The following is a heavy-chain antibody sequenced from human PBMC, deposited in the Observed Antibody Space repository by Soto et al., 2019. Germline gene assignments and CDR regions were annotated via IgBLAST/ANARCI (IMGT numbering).Heavy chain of an antibody. D-gene: IGHD2-21*01. Sequence: ASVKVSCKASGYTFTSYAMHWVRQAPGQRLEWMGWINAGNGNTKYSQKFQGRVTITRDTSASTAYMELSSLRSEDTAVYYCARVGYGGEYYYYGMDVWGQGTTVTVSS. J-gene: IGHJ6*02. CDR2: INAGNGNT. V-gene: IGHV1-3*01. CDR3: ARVGYGGEYYYYGMDV. CDR1: GYTFTSYA.